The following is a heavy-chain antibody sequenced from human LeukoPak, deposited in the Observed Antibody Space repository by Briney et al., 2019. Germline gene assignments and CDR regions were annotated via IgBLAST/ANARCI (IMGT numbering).Heavy chain of an antibody. D-gene: IGHD6-19*01. CDR3: ARNDFGSGWLGDY. V-gene: IGHV3-23*01. CDR1: GFTFSTYA. CDR2: IGGSGGGT. J-gene: IGHJ4*02. Sequence: PGGSLRLSCAASGFTFSTYAMSWVRQAPGKGLEWVATIGGSGGGTYYADSVKGRFIISRDTSKNTLFLQMNSLRAEDTAIYYCARNDFGSGWLGDYWGQGTLVTVFS.